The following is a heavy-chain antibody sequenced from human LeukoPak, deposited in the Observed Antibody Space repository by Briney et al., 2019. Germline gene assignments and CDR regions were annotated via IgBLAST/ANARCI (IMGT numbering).Heavy chain of an antibody. V-gene: IGHV3-20*04. Sequence: GGSLRLSCAASGFTFDDYGMSWVRQAPGKGLEWVSAINWNGSSTSYADSVKGRFTISRDNAKNSLYLQMNSLRAEDTALYYCARGYGSGSHGLDYWGQGTLVTVSS. CDR3: ARGYGSGSHGLDY. D-gene: IGHD3-10*01. J-gene: IGHJ4*02. CDR2: INWNGSST. CDR1: GFTFDDYG.